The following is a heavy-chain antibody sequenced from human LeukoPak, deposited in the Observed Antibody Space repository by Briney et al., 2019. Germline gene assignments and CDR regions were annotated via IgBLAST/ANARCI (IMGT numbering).Heavy chain of an antibody. Sequence: SETLSLTCTVSGGSISSYYWSWIRQPPGKGLEWIGYIYYSGSTNYNPSLKSRVTISVDTFKNQFSLKLSSVTAADTAVYYCARSNGVVTPEYYFDYWGQGTLVTVSS. J-gene: IGHJ4*02. CDR2: IYYSGST. CDR3: ARSNGVVTPEYYFDY. CDR1: GGSISSYY. D-gene: IGHD4-23*01. V-gene: IGHV4-59*08.